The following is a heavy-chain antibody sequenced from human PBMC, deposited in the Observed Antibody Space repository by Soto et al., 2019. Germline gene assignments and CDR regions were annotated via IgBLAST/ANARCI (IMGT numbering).Heavy chain of an antibody. J-gene: IGHJ1*01. V-gene: IGHV3-30-3*01. CDR3: ARETDSSGYYLTH. CDR1: GFTFSSYA. CDR2: ISYDGSNK. D-gene: IGHD3-22*01. Sequence: QVQLVESGGGVVQPGRSLRLSCAASGFTFSSYAMHWVRQAPGKGLEWVAVISYDGSNKYYADSVKGRFTISRDNSKNTLYLQMNSLRAEDTAVYYCARETDSSGYYLTHWGQGTLVTVSS.